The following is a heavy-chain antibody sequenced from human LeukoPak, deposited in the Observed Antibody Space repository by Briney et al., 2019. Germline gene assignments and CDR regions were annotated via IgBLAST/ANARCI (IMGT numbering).Heavy chain of an antibody. CDR3: ARDLSSTPYWEFDF. Sequence: ASVKVSCKASGYTFTGYFIHWVRQAPGQGLEWMGRINPSSGVTEYTQTFQGRVTMARDTSINTAYMELSRLRYDDTALYSCARDLSSTPYWEFDFWGQGSLVTVSS. J-gene: IGHJ4*02. CDR2: INPSSGVT. V-gene: IGHV1-2*06. D-gene: IGHD1-26*01. CDR1: GYTFTGYF.